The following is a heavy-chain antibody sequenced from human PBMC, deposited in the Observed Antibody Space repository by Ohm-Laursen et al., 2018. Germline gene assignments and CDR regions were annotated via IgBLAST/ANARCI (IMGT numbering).Heavy chain of an antibody. V-gene: IGHV1-46*01. J-gene: IGHJ6*02. CDR3: ARDSGVTTTVTYGMDV. D-gene: IGHD4-11*01. Sequence: ASVKVSCKASGSTFTSYYMHWVRQAPGQGLEWMGIINPSGGSTSYAQKFQGRVTMTRDTSTSTVYMELSSLRSEDTAVYYCARDSGVTTTVTYGMDVWGQGTTVTVSS. CDR1: GSTFTSYY. CDR2: INPSGGST.